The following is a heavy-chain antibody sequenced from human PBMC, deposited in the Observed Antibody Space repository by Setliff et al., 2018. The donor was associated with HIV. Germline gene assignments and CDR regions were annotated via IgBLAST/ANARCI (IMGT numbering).Heavy chain of an antibody. D-gene: IGHD3-22*01. Sequence: PGGSLRLSCTASGFSFSSYAMSWVRQAPGKGLEWVSGISGSGSSTYYADSVKGRSTISRDNSGDTLYLHMNNLRAEDTAVYYCAKASRGEYYDNSGFFVTYFDNWGQGKLVTVSS. CDR1: GFSFSSYA. CDR3: AKASRGEYYDNSGFFVTYFDN. CDR2: ISGSGSST. V-gene: IGHV3-23*01. J-gene: IGHJ4*02.